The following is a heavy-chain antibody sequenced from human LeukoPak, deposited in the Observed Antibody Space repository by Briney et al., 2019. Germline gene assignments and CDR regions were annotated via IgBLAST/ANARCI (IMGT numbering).Heavy chain of an antibody. CDR2: INSDGSST. CDR1: GFTFSTYW. D-gene: IGHD4-17*01. V-gene: IGHV3-74*01. J-gene: IGHJ4*02. Sequence: GGSLRLSCAASGFTFSTYWMHWVRQAPGKGLVWVSRINSDGSSTSYADSVKGRFTISRDNAKNTLYLQMNSLRAEDTAVYYCARRDYGDYPFDYWGQGTLVTVSS. CDR3: ARRDYGDYPFDY.